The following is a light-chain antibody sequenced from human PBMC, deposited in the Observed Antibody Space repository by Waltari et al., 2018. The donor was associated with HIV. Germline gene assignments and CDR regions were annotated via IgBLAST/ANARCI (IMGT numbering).Light chain of an antibody. CDR3: QVWDGSTDHPYVL. V-gene: IGLV3-21*02. CDR1: KIGSKS. CDR2: DDS. J-gene: IGLJ2*01. Sequence: SYVLTQPPSVSVAPGQTASITCGGNKIGSKSVHLYQQKPGQAPVLVVHDDSDRPSGIPERFSGSNSGNTATLTISRVEAGDEADYYCQVWDGSTDHPYVLFGGGTKLTVL.